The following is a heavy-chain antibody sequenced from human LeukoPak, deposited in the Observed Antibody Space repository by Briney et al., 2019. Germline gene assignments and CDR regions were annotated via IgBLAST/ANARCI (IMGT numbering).Heavy chain of an antibody. Sequence: PGGSLRLSCAASGFTFSDYYMSWIRQAPGKGLEWVSYISSSSTYTSYADSVKGRFTISRDNSKNTLYLQMDSLRAEDTALYYCAKGSGINHYHWIDPWGQGTLVTVSS. J-gene: IGHJ5*02. CDR1: GFTFSDYY. V-gene: IGHV3-11*05. CDR2: ISSSSTYT. CDR3: AKGSGINHYHWIDP. D-gene: IGHD1-14*01.